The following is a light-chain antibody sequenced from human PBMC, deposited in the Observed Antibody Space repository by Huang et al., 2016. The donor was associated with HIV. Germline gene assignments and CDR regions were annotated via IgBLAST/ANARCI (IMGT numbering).Light chain of an antibody. J-gene: IGKJ2*01. CDR2: WSS. CDR1: QRVLYSSNNENY. V-gene: IGKV4-1*01. CDR3: QQYYDTPYT. Sequence: DIVMTQSPDSLAVALGERATINCKSSQRVLYSSNNENYLAWYQQKPGQPPKLLIHWSSTRESGVPYRISGSGSGADFTLTINSLQAEDVAVYYCQQYYDTPYTFGQGTKLEIK.